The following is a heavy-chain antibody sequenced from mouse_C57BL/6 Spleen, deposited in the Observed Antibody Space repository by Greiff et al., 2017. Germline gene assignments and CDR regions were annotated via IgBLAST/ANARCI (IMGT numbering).Heavy chain of an antibody. Sequence: QVQLKQPGTELVKPGASVKLSCKASGYTFTSYWMHWVKQRPGQGLEWIGNINPSNGGTNYNEKFKSKATLTVDKSSSTAYMQLSSLTSEYSAVYYCARSGVFYYAIDYWGQGASVTVSS. CDR3: ARSGVFYYAIDY. V-gene: IGHV1-53*01. CDR2: INPSNGGT. J-gene: IGHJ4*01. CDR1: GYTFTSYW. D-gene: IGHD2-10*02.